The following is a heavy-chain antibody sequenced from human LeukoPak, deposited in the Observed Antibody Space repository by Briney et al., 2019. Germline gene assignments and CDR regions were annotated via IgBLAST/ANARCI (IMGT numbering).Heavy chain of an antibody. J-gene: IGHJ4*02. CDR2: INPNSGGT. CDR3: ARGLAVAGSRFDY. Sequence: GASVKVSCKASGYTFTGYYMHWVRQAPGQGLEWMGCINPNSGGTNYAQKFQGWVTMTRDTSISTAYMELSRLRSDDTAVYYCARGLAVAGSRFDYWGQGTLVTVSS. V-gene: IGHV1-2*04. CDR1: GYTFTGYY. D-gene: IGHD6-19*01.